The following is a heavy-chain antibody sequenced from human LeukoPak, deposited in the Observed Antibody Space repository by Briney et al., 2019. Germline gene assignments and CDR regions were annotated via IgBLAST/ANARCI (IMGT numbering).Heavy chain of an antibody. D-gene: IGHD7-27*01. J-gene: IGHJ4*02. CDR3: ASNTGTVFDY. CDR1: GDFITAYY. Sequence: PSETLSLTCGVSGDFITAYYWSWIRQPPGKGLEWIGYVYYSGSTEYNPSLRSRVTISLEMSKHQFSLNLTSVTAADTAVYYCASNTGTVFDYWGQGALATVSS. V-gene: IGHV4-59*01. CDR2: VYYSGST.